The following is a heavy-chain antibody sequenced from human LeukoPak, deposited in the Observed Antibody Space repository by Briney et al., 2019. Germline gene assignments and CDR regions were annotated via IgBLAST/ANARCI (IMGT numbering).Heavy chain of an antibody. Sequence: GGSLRLSRAASGFTFRSYGMHWVRQAPGKGLEWVAVIWYDGSNKYYADSVKDRFTISRDNSKNTLYLQVNSLRAEDTAAYSCARAFDYWGQGALVTVSS. CDR3: ARAFDY. CDR2: IWYDGSNK. J-gene: IGHJ4*02. V-gene: IGHV3-33*01. CDR1: GFTFRSYG.